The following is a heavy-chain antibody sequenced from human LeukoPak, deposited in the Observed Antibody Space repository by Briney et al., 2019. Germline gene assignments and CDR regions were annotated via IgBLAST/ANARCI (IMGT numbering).Heavy chain of an antibody. CDR1: GFTFSSYG. CDR2: ISGSGGST. Sequence: GGSLRLSCAASGFTFSSYGMSWVRQAPGKGLEWVSAISGSGGSTYYADSVKGRFTISRDNSKNTLYLQMNSLRAEDTAVYYCAKNKERAAAGTVWFDYWGQGTLVTVSS. CDR3: AKNKERAAAGTVWFDY. V-gene: IGHV3-23*01. J-gene: IGHJ4*02. D-gene: IGHD6-13*01.